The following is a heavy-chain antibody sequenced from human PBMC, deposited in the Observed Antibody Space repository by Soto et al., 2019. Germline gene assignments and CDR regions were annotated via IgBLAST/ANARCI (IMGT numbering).Heavy chain of an antibody. J-gene: IGHJ5*02. D-gene: IGHD3-10*01. CDR2: INHSGST. CDR1: SGSFSGYY. V-gene: IGHV4-34*01. Sequence: SETLSLTCAVYSGSFSGYYWSWIRQPPGKGLEWIGEINHSGSTNYNPSLKSRVTISVDTSKNQFSLKLSSVTAADTAVYYCARVPPRRVRGAYGDWFDPWGQGTLVTVSS. CDR3: ARVPPRRVRGAYGDWFDP.